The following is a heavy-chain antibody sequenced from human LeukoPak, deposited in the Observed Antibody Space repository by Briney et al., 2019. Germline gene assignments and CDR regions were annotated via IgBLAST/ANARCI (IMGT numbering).Heavy chain of an antibody. J-gene: IGHJ6*02. Sequence: SETLSLTCTVSGGSISTGTYFWIWIRQPTGKGLEWIGRIYTSGNTNYNPSLKSRVTISLDTSKNQFSLKLSSVTAADTAVYYCASWTYYYGMDVWGQGTTVIVSS. CDR1: GGSISTGTYF. CDR2: IYTSGNT. D-gene: IGHD1-1*01. CDR3: ASWTYYYGMDV. V-gene: IGHV4-61*02.